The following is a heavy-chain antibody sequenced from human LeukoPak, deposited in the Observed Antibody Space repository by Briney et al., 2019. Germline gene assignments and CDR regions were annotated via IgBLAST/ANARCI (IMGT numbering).Heavy chain of an antibody. V-gene: IGHV3-64*01. D-gene: IGHD2-8*01. Sequence: QPGGSLRLSCAASGFTFSSCAMHWVRQAPGKGLEYVSAISSNGGSTYYANSVKGRFTISRDNSKNTLYLQMGSLRAEDTAVYYCARGSAMVYAIPSAFDIWGQGTMVTVSS. CDR2: ISSNGGST. J-gene: IGHJ3*02. CDR3: ARGSAMVYAIPSAFDI. CDR1: GFTFSSCA.